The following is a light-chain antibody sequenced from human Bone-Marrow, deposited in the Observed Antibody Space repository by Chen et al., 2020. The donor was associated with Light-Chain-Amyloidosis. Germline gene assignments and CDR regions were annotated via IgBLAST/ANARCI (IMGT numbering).Light chain of an antibody. CDR2: LGS. V-gene: IGKV2-28*01. Sequence: DTVLTQSPLFLLVTPGEPASISCRSSQSLLHRTGHNFLEWYLQKPGQSPQLLIYLGSNRAPGVPHRVSGSGSGTHFTLRIRRVEAEDFGVYYCVQGLRSYAFGQGTKLESK. CDR3: VQGLRSYA. CDR1: QSLLHRTGHNF. J-gene: IGKJ2*01.